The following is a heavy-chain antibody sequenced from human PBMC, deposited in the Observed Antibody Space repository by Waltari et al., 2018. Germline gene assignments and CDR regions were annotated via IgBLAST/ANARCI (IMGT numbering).Heavy chain of an antibody. V-gene: IGHV4-4*07. D-gene: IGHD2-15*01. CDR1: GGSISSYY. CDR2: IYTSGST. J-gene: IGHJ3*02. Sequence: QVQLQESGPGLVKPSETLSLTCTVPGGSISSYYWSWIRQPAGKGLEWIGRIYTSGSTNYNPSLKSRVTMSVDTSKNQFSLKLSSVTAADTAVYYCARARYCSGGSCYRGSDAFDIWGQGTMVTVSS. CDR3: ARARYCSGGSCYRGSDAFDI.